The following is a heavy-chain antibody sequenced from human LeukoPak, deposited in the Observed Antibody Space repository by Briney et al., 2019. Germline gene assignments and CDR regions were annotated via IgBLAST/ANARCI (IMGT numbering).Heavy chain of an antibody. D-gene: IGHD3-10*01. J-gene: IGHJ4*02. CDR2: ISSSGSTI. Sequence: GGSPRLSCAASGFTFSSYEMNWVRQAPGKGLEWVSYISSSGSTIYYADSVKGRFTISRDNAKNSLYLQMNSLRAEDTAVYYCARDSNGSGSYYNVGFDYWGQGTLVTVSS. CDR1: GFTFSSYE. V-gene: IGHV3-48*03. CDR3: ARDSNGSGSYYNVGFDY.